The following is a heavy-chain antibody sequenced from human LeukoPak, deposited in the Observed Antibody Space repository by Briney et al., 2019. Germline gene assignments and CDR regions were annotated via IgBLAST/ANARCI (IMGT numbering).Heavy chain of an antibody. J-gene: IGHJ3*02. CDR2: INQDGSEK. D-gene: IGHD3/OR15-3a*01. CDR1: GFTFSSYW. Sequence: GGSLRLSCAASGFTFSSYWMNWVRQAPGKGLEWVANINQDGSEKYYVDSVKGRFTISRDNAKNSPYLQVNSLRAEDTAVYYCARADFTAVDIWGQGTMVTVSS. V-gene: IGHV3-7*02. CDR3: ARADFTAVDI.